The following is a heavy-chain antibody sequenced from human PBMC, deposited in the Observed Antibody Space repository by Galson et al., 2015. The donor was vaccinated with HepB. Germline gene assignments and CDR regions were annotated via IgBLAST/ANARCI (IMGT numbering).Heavy chain of an antibody. J-gene: IGHJ5*02. D-gene: IGHD3-22*01. V-gene: IGHV1-46*01. CDR3: ARGGSYFDGRGSLYNWFDP. CDR2: IDPRGGST. CDR1: GYTFTNYY. Sequence: SVKVSCKASGYTFTNYYLHRVRQAPGQGLEWMAIIDPRGGSTTFAQKFQGRVTLTRDTSTSTGYMELSSLRSEDTAVYYCARGGSYFDGRGSLYNWFDPWGQWTLVTVSS.